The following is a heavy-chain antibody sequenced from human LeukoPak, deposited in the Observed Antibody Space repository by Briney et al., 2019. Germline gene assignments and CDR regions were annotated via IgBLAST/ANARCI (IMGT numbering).Heavy chain of an antibody. CDR3: ARRALFGASGYDYNWFDP. J-gene: IGHJ5*02. Sequence: GAAVKVSCKASGYTFTDYYMHWGRQAPGQGFEWMGWINPDSGGTNYAQKFQGRVTMTRDTSISTAYMELSRLRSNDTAVYYCARRALFGASGYDYNWFDPWGQGTLVTVSS. V-gene: IGHV1-2*02. CDR2: INPDSGGT. D-gene: IGHD5-12*01. CDR1: GYTFTDYY.